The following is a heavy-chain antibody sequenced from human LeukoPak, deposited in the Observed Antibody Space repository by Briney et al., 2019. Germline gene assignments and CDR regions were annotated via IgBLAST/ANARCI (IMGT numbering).Heavy chain of an antibody. CDR1: GGSFSGYY. CDR3: ASRLYCSSTSCYFRGANWFDP. Sequence: SETLSLTCAVYGGSFSGYYWSWIRQPPGKGLEWIGEINHGGSTNYNPSLKSRVTISVDTSKNQFSLKLSSVTAADTAVYYCASRLYCSSTSCYFRGANWFDPWGQGTLVTVSS. D-gene: IGHD2-2*01. V-gene: IGHV4-34*01. J-gene: IGHJ5*02. CDR2: INHGGST.